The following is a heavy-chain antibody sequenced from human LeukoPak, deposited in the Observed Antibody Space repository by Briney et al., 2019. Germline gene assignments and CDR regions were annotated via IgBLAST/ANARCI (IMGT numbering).Heavy chain of an antibody. CDR3: ARGGLYCSSTTCYAATFDY. D-gene: IGHD2-2*01. CDR1: GFTISSYS. CDR2: ISDSSSFI. V-gene: IGHV3-21*01. J-gene: IGHJ4*02. Sequence: GGSLRLSCAASGFTISSYSMNWVRQAPGKGLKWVSSISDSSSFIYYADSMKGRFTISRDNAKNSLNLQMNSLRAEDTAVYYCARGGLYCSSTTCYAATFDYWGQGALVTVSS.